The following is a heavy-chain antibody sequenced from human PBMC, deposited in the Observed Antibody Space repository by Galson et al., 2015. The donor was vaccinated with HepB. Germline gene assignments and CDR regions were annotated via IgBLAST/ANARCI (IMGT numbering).Heavy chain of an antibody. J-gene: IGHJ4*02. CDR3: AREGGYSYGAYYFDY. Sequence: SLRLSCAASGLTFSTYVIHWVRQAPDKGLEWVAVISFAGSNRYYADSVKGRFTISRDNSKNTLYLQMNSLRAEDTAVYYCAREGGYSYGAYYFDYWGQGTLVTVSS. V-gene: IGHV3-30-3*01. CDR1: GLTFSTYV. CDR2: ISFAGSNR. D-gene: IGHD5-18*01.